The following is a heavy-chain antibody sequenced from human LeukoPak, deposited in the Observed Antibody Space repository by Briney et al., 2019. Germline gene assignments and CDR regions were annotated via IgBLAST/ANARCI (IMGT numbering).Heavy chain of an antibody. CDR3: ARENSKWGIAAAADRAYYYYYGMDV. J-gene: IGHJ6*02. V-gene: IGHV1-18*01. D-gene: IGHD6-13*01. Sequence: ASVKVSCKASGYTFTSYGISWVRQAPGQGLERMGWISAYNGNTNYAQKLQGRVTMTTDTSTSTAYMELRSLRSDDTAVYYCARENSKWGIAAAADRAYYYYYGMDVWGQGTTVTVSS. CDR2: ISAYNGNT. CDR1: GYTFTSYG.